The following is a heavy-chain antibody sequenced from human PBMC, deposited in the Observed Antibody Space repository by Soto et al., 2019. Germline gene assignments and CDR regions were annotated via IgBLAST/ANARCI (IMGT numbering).Heavy chain of an antibody. Sequence: ASVKVSCKASGYTFTSYGISWVRQAPGQGLEWMGWVNANNGSTNYAQKFQGWVTMTRDTSISTAYVELRKLGSDDKALYYCARIADIVVGHGYMDVWGKGTTVTVSS. D-gene: IGHD2-15*01. CDR3: ARIADIVVGHGYMDV. V-gene: IGHV1-18*01. CDR2: VNANNGST. CDR1: GYTFTSYG. J-gene: IGHJ6*03.